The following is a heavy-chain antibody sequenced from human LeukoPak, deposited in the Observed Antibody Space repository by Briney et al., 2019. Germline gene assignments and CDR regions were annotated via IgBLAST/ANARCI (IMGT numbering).Heavy chain of an antibody. D-gene: IGHD6-19*01. CDR2: IYPGDSDT. Sequence: GESLKISCKGSGYSFTSYWIGWVRQMPGKGLEWMGIIYPGDSDTRYSPSFQGQVTISADKFISTAYLQWSSLKASDTAMYYCARHIAVAGRGYYGMDVWGQGTTVTVSS. V-gene: IGHV5-51*01. CDR1: GYSFTSYW. CDR3: ARHIAVAGRGYYGMDV. J-gene: IGHJ6*02.